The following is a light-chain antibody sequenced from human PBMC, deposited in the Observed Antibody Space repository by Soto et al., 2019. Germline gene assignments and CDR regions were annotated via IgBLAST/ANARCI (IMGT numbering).Light chain of an antibody. J-gene: IGKJ5*01. CDR2: DAS. V-gene: IGKV3-11*01. Sequence: EIVLTQSPVTLSLSPGERAALSCRASQNVGTSLAWYQQKPGQAPRLLIYDASNRATGIPDRFSGRGSGADFTLTISSLEPEDFAVYYCQQRTKWPITFGQGTRLEIK. CDR3: QQRTKWPIT. CDR1: QNVGTS.